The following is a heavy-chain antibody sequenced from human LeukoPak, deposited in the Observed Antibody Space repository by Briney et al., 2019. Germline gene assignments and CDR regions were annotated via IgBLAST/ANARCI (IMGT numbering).Heavy chain of an antibody. CDR1: GGSISSSSYY. D-gene: IGHD3-10*01. CDR2: IYSAESS. J-gene: IGHJ5*02. V-gene: IGHV4-39*07. Sequence: PSETLSLTCTVSGGSISSSSYYWGWIRQPPGKVLEWIGSIYSAESSIYNPSLKSRLSMSIDTSKNQFSLTLSSVTAADTAVYYCARLWFGELFYPNWFDPWGQGTLVTVSS. CDR3: ARLWFGELFYPNWFDP.